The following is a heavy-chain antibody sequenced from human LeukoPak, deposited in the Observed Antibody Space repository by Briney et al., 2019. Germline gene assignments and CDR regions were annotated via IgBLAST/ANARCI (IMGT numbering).Heavy chain of an antibody. Sequence: ASVKVSCKASGYTFTGYYMHWVRQAPGQGLEWMGWINPNSGGTNYAQKFQGRVTMTRDTSISTAYMELSRLRSDDTAVYYCARGQVGATSWGHYYYYYGMDAWGQGTTVTVSS. V-gene: IGHV1-2*02. CDR2: INPNSGGT. J-gene: IGHJ6*02. D-gene: IGHD1-26*01. CDR1: GYTFTGYY. CDR3: ARGQVGATSWGHYYYYYGMDA.